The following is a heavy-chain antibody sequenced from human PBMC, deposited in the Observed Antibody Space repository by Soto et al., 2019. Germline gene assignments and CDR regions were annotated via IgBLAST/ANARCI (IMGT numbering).Heavy chain of an antibody. CDR2: IYYSGST. CDR1: GGSISSSSYY. J-gene: IGHJ6*02. D-gene: IGHD3-16*01. CDR3: ARGGKPFYYYYYGMDV. V-gene: IGHV4-39*01. Sequence: SETLSLTCTVSGGSISSSSYYWGWIRQPPGKGLEWIGSIYYSGSTYYNPSLKSRVTISVDTSKNQFSLKLSSVTAADTAVYYCARGGKPFYYYYYGMDVWGQGTTVT.